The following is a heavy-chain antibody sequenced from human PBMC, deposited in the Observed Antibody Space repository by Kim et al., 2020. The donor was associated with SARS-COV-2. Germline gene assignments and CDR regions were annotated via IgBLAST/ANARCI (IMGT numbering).Heavy chain of an antibody. Sequence: NTGYAQKFQGGVTMTRNTSISTAYMELSSLRSEDTAVFFCARAGPKYAFDVWGQGTMVTVSS. J-gene: IGHJ3*01. D-gene: IGHD1-7*01. V-gene: IGHV1-8*01. CDR2: NT. CDR3: ARAGPKYAFDV.